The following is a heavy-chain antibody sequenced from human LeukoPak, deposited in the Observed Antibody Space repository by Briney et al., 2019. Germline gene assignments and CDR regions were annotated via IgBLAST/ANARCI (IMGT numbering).Heavy chain of an antibody. Sequence: SVKVSCKASGGTFSSYAISWVRQAPGQGLEWMGGIIPIFGTANYAQKFQGRVTITADESTSTAYMELSSLRSEDTAMYYCARDRFRYGGYLPVFDYWGQGTLVTVSS. CDR2: IIPIFGTA. J-gene: IGHJ4*02. D-gene: IGHD5-12*01. V-gene: IGHV1-69*13. CDR3: ARDRFRYGGYLPVFDY. CDR1: GGTFSSYA.